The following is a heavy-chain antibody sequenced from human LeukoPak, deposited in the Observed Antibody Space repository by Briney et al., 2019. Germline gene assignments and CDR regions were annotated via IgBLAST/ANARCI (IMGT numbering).Heavy chain of an antibody. V-gene: IGHV3-7*01. D-gene: IGHD6-13*01. CDR2: IKQDGSEK. CDR1: GFTFSSYW. CDR3: ARPTYSSSRFFDY. J-gene: IGHJ4*02. Sequence: GGSLRLSCAASGFTFSSYWMSWVRQAPGKGLEWVANIKQDGSEKYYVDSVKGRFTISRDNVENSLYLQMNSLRAEDTAVYYCARPTYSSSRFFDYWGQGTLVTVSS.